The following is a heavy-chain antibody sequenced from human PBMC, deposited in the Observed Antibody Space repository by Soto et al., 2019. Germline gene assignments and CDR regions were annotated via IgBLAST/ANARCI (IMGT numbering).Heavy chain of an antibody. Sequence: QVHLVQSGAEVKKPGASVKVSCKASGYTFTSYGITWVRQAPGQGLEWMGWISAHNGNTDYAQKLQGRVTVTRDTSPTTAYMELRSLISDGTAVYYCARGRYGDYGGQGALVPVSS. V-gene: IGHV1-18*01. CDR1: GYTFTSYG. D-gene: IGHD1-1*01. CDR2: ISAHNGNT. CDR3: ARGRYGDY. J-gene: IGHJ4*02.